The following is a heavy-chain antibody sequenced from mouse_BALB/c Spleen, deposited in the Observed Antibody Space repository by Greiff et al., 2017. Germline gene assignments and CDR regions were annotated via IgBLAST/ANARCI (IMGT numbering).Heavy chain of an antibody. CDR1: GFTFSSYA. CDR2: ISSGGST. V-gene: IGHV5-6-5*01. CDR3: ARGVTTVVRAMDY. Sequence: EVKLVESGGGLVKPGGSLKLSCAASGFTFSSYAMSWVRQTPEKRLEWVASISSGGSTYYPDSVKGRFTISRDNARNILYLQMSSLRSEDTAMYYCARGVTTVVRAMDYWGQGTSVTVSS. J-gene: IGHJ4*01. D-gene: IGHD1-1*01.